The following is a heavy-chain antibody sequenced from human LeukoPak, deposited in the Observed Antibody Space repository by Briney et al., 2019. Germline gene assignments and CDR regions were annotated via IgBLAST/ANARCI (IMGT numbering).Heavy chain of an antibody. D-gene: IGHD5-12*01. J-gene: IGHJ5*01. CDR1: GGSFSGYY. CDR2: INHSGST. V-gene: IGHV4-34*01. Sequence: SETLSLTCAVYGGSFSGYYWSWIRQPPGKGLEWIGEINHSGSTNYNPSLDGRVTISLDTSANHFSLQLNSVTAADTAVYYCVRHDGRGGATMGAFDSWGQGSLVTV. CDR3: VRHDGRGGATMGAFDS.